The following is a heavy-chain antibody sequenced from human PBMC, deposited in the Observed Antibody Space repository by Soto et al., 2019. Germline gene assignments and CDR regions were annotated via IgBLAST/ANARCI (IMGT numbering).Heavy chain of an antibody. CDR3: ARVAEDIVVVPAAIRVYYYYMDV. CDR2: INSDGSST. J-gene: IGHJ6*03. D-gene: IGHD2-2*01. V-gene: IGHV3-74*01. CDR1: GFTFSSYW. Sequence: GGSLRLSCAASGFTFSSYWMHWVRQAPGKGLVWVSRINSDGSSTSYADSVKGRFTISRENAKNTRYLQMNSLRAEDTAVYYCARVAEDIVVVPAAIRVYYYYMDVWGKGTTVTVSS.